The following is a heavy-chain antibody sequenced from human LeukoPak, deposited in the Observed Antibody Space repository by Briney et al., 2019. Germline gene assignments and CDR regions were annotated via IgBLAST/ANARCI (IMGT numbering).Heavy chain of an antibody. V-gene: IGHV1-24*01. D-gene: IGHD6-13*01. CDR3: ATDWAAAGYFDY. J-gene: IGHJ4*02. CDR1: GYTLTELS. CDR2: FDPEDGET. Sequence: ASVKVSCKVSGYTLTELSMHWVPQAPGKGLEWMGGFDPEDGETIYAQKFQGRVTMTEDTSTDTAYMELSGLRSEDTAVYYCATDWAAAGYFDYWGQGTLVTVSS.